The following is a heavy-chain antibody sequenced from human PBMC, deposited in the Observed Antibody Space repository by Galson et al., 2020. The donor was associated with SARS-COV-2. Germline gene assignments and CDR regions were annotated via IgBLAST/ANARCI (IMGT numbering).Heavy chain of an antibody. CDR3: ARRGEGYCRGGSCLAAEYYYGMDV. CDR2: IYPGDSDT. D-gene: IGHD2-15*01. Sequence: KIGESLKISCKGSGYSFTSYWIGWVRQMPGKGLEWMGIIYPGDSDTRYSPSFQGQVTISADKSISTAYLQWSSLKASDTAIYYCARRGEGYCRGGSCLAAEYYYGMDVWGQGTTVTVSS. CDR1: GYSFTSYW. J-gene: IGHJ6*02. V-gene: IGHV5-51*01.